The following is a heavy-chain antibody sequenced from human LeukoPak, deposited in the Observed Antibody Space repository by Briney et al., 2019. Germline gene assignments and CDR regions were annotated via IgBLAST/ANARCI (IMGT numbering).Heavy chain of an antibody. V-gene: IGHV3-43D*03. J-gene: IGHJ6*03. CDR1: GFTFDDYA. CDR2: ITWDDGST. CDR3: AKDRAARGRGNYFYMDV. Sequence: PGGSLRLSCAASGFTFDDYAMHWVRQASGKGLEWVSHITWDDGSTHYADSVEGRFTISRDNRENSLYLQMNSLRPEDTALYYCAKDRAARGRGNYFYMDVWGKGTTVTVSS. D-gene: IGHD2/OR15-2a*01.